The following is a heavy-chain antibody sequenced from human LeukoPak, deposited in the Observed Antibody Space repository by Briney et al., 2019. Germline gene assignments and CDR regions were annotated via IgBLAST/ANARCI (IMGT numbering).Heavy chain of an antibody. CDR2: IYSGGNT. V-gene: IGHV3-53*01. Sequence: GGSLRLSCAASGFTVSSSYMTWVRQAPGKGLEWVSVIYSGGNTYYADSVKDRFTISRDNSKNTLYLQMNSLRAEDTAVYYCARSPPADGYNPADYWGQGTLVTASS. D-gene: IGHD5-24*01. CDR1: GFTVSSSY. CDR3: ARSPPADGYNPADY. J-gene: IGHJ4*02.